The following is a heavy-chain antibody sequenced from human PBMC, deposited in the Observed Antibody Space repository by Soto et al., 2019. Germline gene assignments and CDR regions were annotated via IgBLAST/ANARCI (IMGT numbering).Heavy chain of an antibody. Sequence: ASVKVSCKASGYTFIKYGIAWVRQAPGQGLEWMGWISPYDDKTIYAQTFQGRVTLTADRSTRTVYLDLRSLKSNDTAVYYCARARGSGTLYDMDVWGQGTTVTVSS. D-gene: IGHD3-10*01. V-gene: IGHV1-18*01. CDR2: ISPYDDKT. CDR3: ARARGSGTLYDMDV. J-gene: IGHJ6*02. CDR1: GYTFIKYG.